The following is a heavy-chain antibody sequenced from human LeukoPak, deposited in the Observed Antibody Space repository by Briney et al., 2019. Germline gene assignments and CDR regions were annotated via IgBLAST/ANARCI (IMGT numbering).Heavy chain of an antibody. CDR2: IYYSGST. CDR1: GGSISSYY. CDR3: ARGGVRELYTY. D-gene: IGHD3-10*01. V-gene: IGHV4-59*01. Sequence: SGTLSLTCAVSGGSISSYYWSWIRQPPGKGLEWIGYIYYSGSTNYNPSLKSRVTISVDTSKNQFSLKLSSVTAADTAVYYCARGGVRELYTYWGQGTLVTVSS. J-gene: IGHJ4*02.